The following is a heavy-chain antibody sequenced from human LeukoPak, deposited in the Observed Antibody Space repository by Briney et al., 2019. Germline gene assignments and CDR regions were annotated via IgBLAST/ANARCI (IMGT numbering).Heavy chain of an antibody. D-gene: IGHD6-19*01. J-gene: IGHJ4*02. CDR1: GFTFSSYS. CDR3: AKASGWYGAPFDY. V-gene: IGHV3-21*04. CDR2: ISSSSSYI. Sequence: GGSLRLSCAASGFTFSSYSMNWVRQAPGKGLEWVSSISSSSSYIYYADSVKGRFTISRDNAKNSLYLQMNSLRAEDMALYYCAKASGWYGAPFDYWGQGTLVTVSS.